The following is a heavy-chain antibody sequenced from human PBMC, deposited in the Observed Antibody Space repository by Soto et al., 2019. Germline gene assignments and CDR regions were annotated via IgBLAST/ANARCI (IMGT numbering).Heavy chain of an antibody. V-gene: IGHV1-69*13. CDR1: GGTFSSYA. CDR3: ARDARNTQWFAPQGYHYYGMDV. D-gene: IGHD3-10*01. J-gene: IGHJ6*02. CDR2: IIPIFGTA. Sequence: ASVKVSCKASGGTFSSYAISLVRQAPGQGLEWMGGIIPIFGTANYAQKFQGRVTITADESTSTAYMELSSLRSEDTAVYYCARDARNTQWFAPQGYHYYGMDVWGQGTTVTVSS.